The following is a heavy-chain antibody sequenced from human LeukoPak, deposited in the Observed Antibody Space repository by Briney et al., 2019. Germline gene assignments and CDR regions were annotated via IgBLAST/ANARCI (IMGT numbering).Heavy chain of an antibody. CDR1: GGTFSSYT. Sequence: SVKVSCKASGGTFSSYTISWVRQAPGQGLEWMGRIIPILGIANHAQKFQGRVTITADKSTSTAYMELSSLRSEDTAVYYCARSEIVVGPAYWGQGTLVTVSS. D-gene: IGHD2-15*01. CDR3: ARSEIVVGPAY. CDR2: IIPILGIA. V-gene: IGHV1-69*02. J-gene: IGHJ4*02.